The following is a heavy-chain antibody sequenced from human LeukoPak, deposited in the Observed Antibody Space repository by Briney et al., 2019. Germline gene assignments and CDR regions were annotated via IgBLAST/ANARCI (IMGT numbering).Heavy chain of an antibody. CDR1: GGTFSSYA. Sequence: SVKVSCKASGGTFSSYAISWVRQAPGQGLEWMGGIIPIFGTANYAQKFQGRVTITADESTSTAYMELSSLRSEDTAVYYCAREPVAGEGGDYWGQGTLVTVSS. CDR2: IIPIFGTA. J-gene: IGHJ4*02. CDR3: AREPVAGEGGDY. D-gene: IGHD6-19*01. V-gene: IGHV1-69*13.